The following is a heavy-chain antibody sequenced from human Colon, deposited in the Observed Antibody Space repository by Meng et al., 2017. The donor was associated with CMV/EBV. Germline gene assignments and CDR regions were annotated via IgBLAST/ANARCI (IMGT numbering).Heavy chain of an antibody. Sequence: GGSLRLSCAASEFRFEDYAMHWIRQTPGKGLEWVSGITWNNRTVGYADSVKGRFTISRDHAKNSLFLQMDSLRVEDTALYFCARDRVPAQTNLRSDSFNIWGQGTLVTVS. CDR1: EFRFEDYA. V-gene: IGHV3-9*01. D-gene: IGHD2-2*01. J-gene: IGHJ3*02. CDR3: ARDRVPAQTNLRSDSFNI. CDR2: ITWNNRTV.